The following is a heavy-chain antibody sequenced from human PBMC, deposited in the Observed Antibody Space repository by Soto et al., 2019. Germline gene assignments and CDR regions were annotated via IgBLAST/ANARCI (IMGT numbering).Heavy chain of an antibody. CDR2: ISGSGGST. V-gene: IGHV3-23*01. Sequence: EVQLLESGGGLVQPGGSLRLSCAASGFTFSSYAMSWVRQAPGKGLEWVSAISGSGGSTYYADSVKGRFTISRDNSKNTLYLQINSLRAEDTAVYYCAKGTSGSNDAFDIWGQGTMVTVSS. D-gene: IGHD1-1*01. CDR1: GFTFSSYA. CDR3: AKGTSGSNDAFDI. J-gene: IGHJ3*02.